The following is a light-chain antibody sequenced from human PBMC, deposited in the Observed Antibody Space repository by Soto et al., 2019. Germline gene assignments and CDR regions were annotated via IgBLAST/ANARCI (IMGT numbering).Light chain of an antibody. J-gene: IGKJ4*01. Sequence: IQMTQSPSSLSASVGDRVTITCRASQSIAIYLNWYQQKHGKAPELLIYAASSLQSGVPSRFSGSGYGTEFTLTISSLQPDDFATYYCQQYNSTPLTFGGGTKVDIK. V-gene: IGKV1-39*01. CDR2: AAS. CDR1: QSIAIY. CDR3: QQYNSTPLT.